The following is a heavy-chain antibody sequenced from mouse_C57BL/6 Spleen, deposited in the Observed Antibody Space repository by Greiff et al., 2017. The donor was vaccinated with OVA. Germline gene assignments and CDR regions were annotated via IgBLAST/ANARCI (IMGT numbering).Heavy chain of an antibody. D-gene: IGHD2-2*01. CDR3: ARDGYDEYYAMDY. CDR2: ISYDGSN. V-gene: IGHV3-6*01. Sequence: VQLQQSGPGLVKPSQSLSLTCSVTGYSITSGYYWNWIRQFPGNKLEWMGYISYDGSNNYKPSLKNRISITRDTSKNQVFLKLNSVTTEDTATYYCARDGYDEYYAMDYWGQGTSVTVSS. CDR1: GYSITSGYY. J-gene: IGHJ4*01.